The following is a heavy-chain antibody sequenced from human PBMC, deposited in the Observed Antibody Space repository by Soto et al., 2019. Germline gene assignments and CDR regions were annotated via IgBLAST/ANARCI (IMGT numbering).Heavy chain of an antibody. CDR2: IYYSGNT. CDR1: ADSISSYY. Sequence: QVQVQESGPGLVRPSETLSLTCTVSADSISSYYWSWVRQPPGKGLEWIGYIYYSGNTYYNPSLKSRLTISVDTSKNQFSLKLTSVTAADTAVYYCAREVVIAAAGHMDVWGKGTPVTVSS. CDR3: AREVVIAAAGHMDV. D-gene: IGHD6-13*01. V-gene: IGHV4-59*01. J-gene: IGHJ6*04.